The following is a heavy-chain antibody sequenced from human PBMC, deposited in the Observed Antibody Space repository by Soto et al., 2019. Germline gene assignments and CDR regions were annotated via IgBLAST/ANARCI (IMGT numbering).Heavy chain of an antibody. CDR1: GFSVSSTY. CDR2: LSDGGSS. CDR3: SRDFASGGYDF. J-gene: IGHJ4*02. D-gene: IGHD5-12*01. Sequence: VGSLRLSCAASGFSVSSTYMSWVRQAPGKGLEWVSTLSDGGSSHYADSVTGRFSVSRDNSKNTLYLQMSGLRADDTAIYYCSRDFASGGYDFRGQGTQVTVSS. V-gene: IGHV3-53*01.